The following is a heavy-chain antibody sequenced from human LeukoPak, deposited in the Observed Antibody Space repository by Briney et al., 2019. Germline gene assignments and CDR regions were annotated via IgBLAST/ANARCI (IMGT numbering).Heavy chain of an antibody. J-gene: IGHJ4*02. CDR2: ISGSGGST. CDR3: AKEETGSYSVGSFDY. D-gene: IGHD1-26*01. V-gene: IGHV3-23*01. CDR1: GFTFSSYA. Sequence: GGSLRLSCAASGFTFSSYAMNWVRQAPGKGLERVLGISGSGGSTYNADSVKGRFTISRDNSKNTLYLQMNSLRVEDTAVYYCAKEETGSYSVGSFDYWGQGTLVTVSS.